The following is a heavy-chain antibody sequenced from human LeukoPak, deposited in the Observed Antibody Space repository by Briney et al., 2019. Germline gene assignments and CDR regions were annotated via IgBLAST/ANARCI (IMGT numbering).Heavy chain of an antibody. CDR3: AKDRTTVSYWYFDL. CDR1: GFTFSSYA. D-gene: IGHD4-17*01. J-gene: IGHJ2*01. Sequence: GGSLRLSCSASGFTFSSYAMHWIRQAPGKGLEWVSAVSIGGTNTYYADSGKGRFTISRDNSKNTLYLQMNSLRVEDTAVYYCAKDRTTVSYWYFDLWGRGTLVTVSS. CDR2: VSIGGTNT. V-gene: IGHV3-23*01.